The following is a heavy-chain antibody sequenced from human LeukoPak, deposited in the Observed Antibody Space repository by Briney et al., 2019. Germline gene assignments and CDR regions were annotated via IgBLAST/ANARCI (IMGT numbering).Heavy chain of an antibody. D-gene: IGHD6-6*01. CDR2: ISSSSSYI. CDR1: GFTFSSYS. V-gene: IGHV3-21*01. CDR3: AKSPKSSSSAYFDY. Sequence: GGSLRLSCAASGFTFSSYSMNWVRQAPGKGLEWVSSISSSSSYIYYADSVKGRFTISRDNAKNSLYLQMNSLRAEDTAVYYCAKSPKSSSSAYFDYWGQGTLVTVSS. J-gene: IGHJ4*02.